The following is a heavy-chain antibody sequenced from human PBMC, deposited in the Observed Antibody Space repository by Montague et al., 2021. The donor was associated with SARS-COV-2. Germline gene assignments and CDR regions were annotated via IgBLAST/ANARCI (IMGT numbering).Heavy chain of an antibody. Sequence: ETLSLTCAVYDGSFSDYSWTWIRQPPGKGLEWIGEINHRGSTNYXPSLKSRVTISVDTSKNQFSLKMTSVTAADTAVYYCARGRQHINMVVVVVTGGEYYFDFWGQGTLVAVSS. CDR2: INHRGST. V-gene: IGHV4-34*01. D-gene: IGHD3-22*01. CDR1: DGSFSDYS. CDR3: ARGRQHINMVVVVVTGGEYYFDF. J-gene: IGHJ4*02.